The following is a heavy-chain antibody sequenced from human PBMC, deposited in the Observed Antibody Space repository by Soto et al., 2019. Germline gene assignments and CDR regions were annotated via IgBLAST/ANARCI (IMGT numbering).Heavy chain of an antibody. J-gene: IGHJ6*02. CDR2: ISSSSSTI. V-gene: IGHV3-48*02. CDR3: ARVDEQWLATSYCGMDV. CDR1: GFTFSSYS. D-gene: IGHD6-19*01. Sequence: EVQLVESGGGLVQPGGSLRLSCAASGFTFSSYSMNWVRQAPGKGLEWVSYISSSSSTIYYADSVKGRFTISRDNAKNSLYLQMSSLRDEDTAVYYCARVDEQWLATSYCGMDVWGRGTTVTVSS.